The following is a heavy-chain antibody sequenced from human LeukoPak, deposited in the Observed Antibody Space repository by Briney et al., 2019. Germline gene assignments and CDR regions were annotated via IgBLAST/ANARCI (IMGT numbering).Heavy chain of an antibody. CDR1: GGSISSYY. CDR3: ARGYCSSTSCRNWFDP. V-gene: IGHV4-59*12. J-gene: IGHJ5*02. CDR2: IYYSGST. Sequence: SETLSLTCTVSGGSISSYYWSWIRQPPGKGLEWIGYIYYSGSTNYNPSLKSRVTISVDTSKNQFSLKLSSVTAADTAVYYCARGYCSSTSCRNWFDPWGQGTLVTVSS. D-gene: IGHD2-2*01.